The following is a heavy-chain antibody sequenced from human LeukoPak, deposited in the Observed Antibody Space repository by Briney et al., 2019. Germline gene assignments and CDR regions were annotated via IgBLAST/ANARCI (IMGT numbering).Heavy chain of an antibody. CDR2: INHSGST. CDR1: GGSFSGYY. V-gene: IGHV4-34*01. CDR3: ARGGYSYGYSFDY. D-gene: IGHD5-18*01. Sequence: SETLSLTCAVYGGSFSGYYWSWIRQPPGKGLEWIGEINHSGSTNYNPSLKSRVTISVDTSKNRFSLKLSSVTAADTAVYYCARGGYSYGYSFDYWGQGTLVTVSS. J-gene: IGHJ4*02.